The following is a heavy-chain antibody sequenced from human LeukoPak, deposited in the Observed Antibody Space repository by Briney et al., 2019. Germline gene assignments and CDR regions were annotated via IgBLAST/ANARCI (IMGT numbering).Heavy chain of an antibody. CDR3: ARRAYSWFDP. D-gene: IGHD3-16*01. Sequence: GSSVKVSYKASGGTFSSYAISWVRQAPGQGLEWMGGIIPIFGTANYAQKFQGRVTITTDESTSTAYMELSSLRSEDTAVYYCARRAYSWFDPWGQGTLVTVSS. CDR2: IIPIFGTA. J-gene: IGHJ5*02. CDR1: GGTFSSYA. V-gene: IGHV1-69*05.